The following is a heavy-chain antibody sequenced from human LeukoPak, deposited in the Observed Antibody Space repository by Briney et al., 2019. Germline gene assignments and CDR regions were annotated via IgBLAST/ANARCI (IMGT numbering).Heavy chain of an antibody. J-gene: IGHJ5*02. CDR2: INPNSGGT. Sequence: ASVKVSCKASGYTFTGYYMHWVRQAPGQGLEWMGWINPNSGGTNYAQKFQGRVTMTRDTSISTAYMELSRLRSDDTAVYYYARGVYDFSWFDPWGQGTLVTVSS. D-gene: IGHD3-3*01. V-gene: IGHV1-2*02. CDR1: GYTFTGYY. CDR3: ARGVYDFSWFDP.